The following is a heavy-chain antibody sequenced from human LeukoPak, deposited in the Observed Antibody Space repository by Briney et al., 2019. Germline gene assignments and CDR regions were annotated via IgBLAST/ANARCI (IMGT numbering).Heavy chain of an antibody. Sequence: PGGSLRLPCAASGFTFSSYGMHWVRQAPGKGLEWVAVISYDGSNKYYADSVKGRFTISRDNSKNTLYLQMNSLRAEDTAVYYCAKGFKDYDFWSGYENFDYWGQGTLVTVSS. D-gene: IGHD3-3*01. CDR1: GFTFSSYG. CDR2: ISYDGSNK. V-gene: IGHV3-30*18. J-gene: IGHJ4*02. CDR3: AKGFKDYDFWSGYENFDY.